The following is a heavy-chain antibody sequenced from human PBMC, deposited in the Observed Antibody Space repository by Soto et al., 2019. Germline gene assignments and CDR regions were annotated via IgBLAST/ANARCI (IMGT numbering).Heavy chain of an antibody. CDR3: ARLGIAASYYYGMDV. Sequence: SVKVSCKASGGTFSSYAISWVRQAPGQGLEWMGGIIPIFGTANYAQKFQGRVTITADKSTGTAYMELSSLRSEDTAVYYCARLGIAASYYYGMDVWGQGTTVPVYS. V-gene: IGHV1-69*06. D-gene: IGHD6-13*01. CDR2: IIPIFGTA. CDR1: GGTFSSYA. J-gene: IGHJ6*02.